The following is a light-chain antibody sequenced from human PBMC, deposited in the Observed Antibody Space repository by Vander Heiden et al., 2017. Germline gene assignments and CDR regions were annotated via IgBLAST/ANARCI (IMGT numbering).Light chain of an antibody. V-gene: IGKV3-15*01. CDR3: QQYHNWPPLT. CDR2: SAS. Sequence: VMTHSPATLSVSPGHSVTLPCRSTQSVSFNLAWYQKRPGQATRRLIQSASTRAPGSPARFRGSGSGTEFTLTISSMQSEDVAVYYCQQYHNWPPLTFGGGTKVEIK. J-gene: IGKJ4*01. CDR1: QSVSFN.